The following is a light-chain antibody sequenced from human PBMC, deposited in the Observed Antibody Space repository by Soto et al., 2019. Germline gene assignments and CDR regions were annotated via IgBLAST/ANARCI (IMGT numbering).Light chain of an antibody. CDR1: NSNIGSNT. Sequence: QSVLTQPPSASGTPGQRVTISCSGSNSNIGSNTVNWYQQLPGTAPKLLIYSNNQRPSGVPDRFSGSKSGTSASLAISGLQSEVEADYYCAAWDDSLNGPVFGGGTQLTVL. CDR2: SNN. J-gene: IGLJ2*01. CDR3: AAWDDSLNGPV. V-gene: IGLV1-44*01.